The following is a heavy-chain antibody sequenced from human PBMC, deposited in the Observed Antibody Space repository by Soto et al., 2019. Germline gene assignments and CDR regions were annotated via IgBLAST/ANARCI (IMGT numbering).Heavy chain of an antibody. Sequence: ASVKVSCQASGYTFTSYGITWVRQAPGQGLEWMGWISAHNGNTDYAQKLQGRVTITRDTSATTAYMELSSLRSEDTAMYYCARSPQPYYYDSSGSIDYWGQGTLVTVSS. V-gene: IGHV1-18*01. CDR2: ISAHNGNT. CDR1: GYTFTSYG. D-gene: IGHD3-22*01. CDR3: ARSPQPYYYDSSGSIDY. J-gene: IGHJ4*02.